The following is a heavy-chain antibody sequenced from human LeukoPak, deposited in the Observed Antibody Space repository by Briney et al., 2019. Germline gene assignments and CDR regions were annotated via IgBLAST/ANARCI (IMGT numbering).Heavy chain of an antibody. Sequence: QSGGSLRLSCAASGFTFSSYAMHWVRQAPGKGLEWVAVISYDGSNKYYADSVKGRFTISRDNSKNTLYLQMNSLRAEDTAVYYCARDIRDYYDSPDYWGQRTLVTVSS. CDR3: ARDIRDYYDSPDY. D-gene: IGHD3-22*01. CDR2: ISYDGSNK. J-gene: IGHJ4*02. CDR1: GFTFSSYA. V-gene: IGHV3-30*04.